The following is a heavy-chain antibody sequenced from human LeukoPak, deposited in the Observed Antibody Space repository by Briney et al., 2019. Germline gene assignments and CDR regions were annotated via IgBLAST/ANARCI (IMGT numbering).Heavy chain of an antibody. CDR3: AIYGGNPPPFDY. CDR1: GGSFSGYY. Sequence: SETLSLTCAVYGGSFSGYYWSWIRQPPGKGLEWIGEMNHSGSTYYNPSLKSRVTISVDTSKNQFSLKLSSVTAADTAVYYCAIYGGNPPPFDYWGQGTLVTVSS. D-gene: IGHD4-23*01. CDR2: MNHSGST. V-gene: IGHV4-34*01. J-gene: IGHJ4*02.